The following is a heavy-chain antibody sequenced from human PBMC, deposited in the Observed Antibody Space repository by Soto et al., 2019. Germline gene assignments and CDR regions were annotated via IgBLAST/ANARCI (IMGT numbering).Heavy chain of an antibody. CDR1: GYTFTSYG. V-gene: IGHV1-18*04. CDR2: ISAYNGNT. CDR3: ARDLREWLFPLRVDYYCGMDV. D-gene: IGHD3-3*01. Sequence: GASVKVSCKASGYTFTSYGISWVRQAPGQGLEWMGWISAYNGNTNYAQKLQGRVTMTTDTSTSTAYMELRSLRSDDTAVYYCARDLREWLFPLRVDYYCGMDVWGQGTTVTVSS. J-gene: IGHJ6*02.